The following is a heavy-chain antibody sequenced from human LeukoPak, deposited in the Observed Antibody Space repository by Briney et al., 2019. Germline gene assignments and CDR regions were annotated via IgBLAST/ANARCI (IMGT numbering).Heavy chain of an antibody. J-gene: IGHJ4*02. CDR1: GFTVSSNY. CDR3: ARDHWSAVRGSYSSYYFDY. V-gene: IGHV3-66*02. D-gene: IGHD1-26*01. CDR2: ICSGGST. Sequence: GGSLRLSCAASGFTVSSNYMSWVRQAPGKGLEWVSVICSGGSTYYAVSVKGRFTISRDNSKNTLYLQMNSLRAEDTAVYYCARDHWSAVRGSYSSYYFDYWGQGTLVTVSS.